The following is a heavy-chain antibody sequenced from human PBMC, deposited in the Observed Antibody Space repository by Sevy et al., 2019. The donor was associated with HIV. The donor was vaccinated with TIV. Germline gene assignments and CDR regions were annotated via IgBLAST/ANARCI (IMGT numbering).Heavy chain of an antibody. CDR3: ARGVGAIGY. CDR1: GFTFSSYS. V-gene: IGHV3-48*02. J-gene: IGHJ4*02. D-gene: IGHD1-26*01. Sequence: GGSLRLSCAASGFTFSSYSMNWVRQAPGKGLEWVSYISSSSTIYYADSVKGRFTISRDNAKNSLYLQMNSLRDEDTAVYYCARGVGAIGYWGQGTLVTVSS. CDR2: ISSSSTI.